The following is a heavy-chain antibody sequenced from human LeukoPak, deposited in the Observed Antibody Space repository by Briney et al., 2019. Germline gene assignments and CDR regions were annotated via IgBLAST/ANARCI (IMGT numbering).Heavy chain of an antibody. D-gene: IGHD1-1*01. J-gene: IGHJ4*02. CDR2: ISWDGGST. V-gene: IGHV3-43*01. Sequence: GGSLGLSCAASGFTFDDYTMHWVRQAPGKGLEWVSLISWDGGSTYYADSVKGRFTISRDNSKNSLYLQMNSLRTEDTALYYCATTGTTSGYWGQGTLVTVSS. CDR1: GFTFDDYT. CDR3: ATTGTTSGY.